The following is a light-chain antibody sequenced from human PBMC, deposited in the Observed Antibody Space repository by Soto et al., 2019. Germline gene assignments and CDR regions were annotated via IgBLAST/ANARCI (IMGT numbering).Light chain of an antibody. Sequence: EIVLTQSPATLSLSPGERATLSCRVSQSVSSYLAWYQQRPGQAPRLLIYDASNRATGIPARFSGSGSGTDFTLTISSLEPEDFAVYYCQQRSSWPTFGGGTKVEIK. J-gene: IGKJ4*01. CDR3: QQRSSWPT. CDR1: QSVSSY. V-gene: IGKV3-11*01. CDR2: DAS.